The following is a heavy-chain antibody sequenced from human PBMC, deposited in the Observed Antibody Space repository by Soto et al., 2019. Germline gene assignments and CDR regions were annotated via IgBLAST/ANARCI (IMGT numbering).Heavy chain of an antibody. J-gene: IGHJ6*03. CDR2: ISAYNGNT. V-gene: IGHV1-18*01. D-gene: IGHD2-2*01. CDR1: GYTFTSYG. CDR3: ARDHYCSSTSCYYYYYYYIDV. Sequence: ASVKVSCKASGYTFTSYGISWVRQAPGQGLEWMGWISAYNGNTNYAQKLQGRVTMTTDTSTSTAYMELRSLRSDDTAVYYCARDHYCSSTSCYYYYYYYIDVWGKGTTVTVSS.